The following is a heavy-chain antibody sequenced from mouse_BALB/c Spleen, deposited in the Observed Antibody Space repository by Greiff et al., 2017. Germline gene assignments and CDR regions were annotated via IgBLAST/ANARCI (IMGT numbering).Heavy chain of an antibody. CDR2: ISSGGSYT. V-gene: IGHV5-9-4*01. CDR3: ARYVRDFDY. Sequence: EVKLVESGGGLVKPGGSLKLSCAASGFTFSSYAMSWVRQSPEKRLEWVAEISSGGSYTYYPDSVKGRFTISRDNAKNNLYLQMSSLRSEDTALYYCARYVRDFDYWGQGTTLTVSS. J-gene: IGHJ2*01. CDR1: GFTFSSYA.